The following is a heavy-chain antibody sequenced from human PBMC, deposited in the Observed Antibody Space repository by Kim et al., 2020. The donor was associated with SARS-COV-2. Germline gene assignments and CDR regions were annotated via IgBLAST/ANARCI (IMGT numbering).Heavy chain of an antibody. CDR3: AKGGAYYDLSLNS. V-gene: IGHV3-23*05. Sequence: TNNAESVTGRFPISRYSAKNTLYLQMNSMSAEDTAVYYCAKGGAYYDLSLNSWGQGTLVTVSS. CDR2: T. D-gene: IGHD3-3*01. J-gene: IGHJ4*02.